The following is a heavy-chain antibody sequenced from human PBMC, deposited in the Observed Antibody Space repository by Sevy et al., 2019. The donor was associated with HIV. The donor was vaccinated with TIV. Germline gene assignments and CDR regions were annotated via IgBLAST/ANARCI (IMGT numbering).Heavy chain of an antibody. CDR3: ARRMSGCSSTSCYIWFDP. CDR2: IYYSGST. J-gene: IGHJ5*02. V-gene: IGHV4-31*03. CDR1: GGSISSGGYY. D-gene: IGHD2-2*02. Sequence: SETLSLTCTVSGGSISSGGYYWSWIRQHPGKGLEWIGYIYYSGSTYYNPSLKSRVTISVDTSKNQFSLKLSPVTAADTAVYYCARRMSGCSSTSCYIWFDPWGQGTLVTVSS.